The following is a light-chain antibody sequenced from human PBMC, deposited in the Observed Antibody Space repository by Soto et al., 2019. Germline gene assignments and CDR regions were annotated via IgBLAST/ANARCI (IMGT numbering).Light chain of an antibody. J-gene: IGLJ2*01. CDR2: RNN. V-gene: IGLV1-47*01. CDR1: SSNIGSNY. CDR3: AAWDDSLSGVV. Sequence: QSVLTQPPSASGTPGQRVTISCSGRSSNIGSNYVYWYQQLPGTAPKLLIYRNNQRPSGVPDRFSGSKSGTSASLAISGLRSEDVADYYCAAWDDSLSGVVFGGGTKLNVL.